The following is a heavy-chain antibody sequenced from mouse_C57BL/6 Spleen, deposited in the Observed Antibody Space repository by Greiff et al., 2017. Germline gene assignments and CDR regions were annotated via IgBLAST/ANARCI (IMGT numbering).Heavy chain of an antibody. D-gene: IGHD1-1*01. CDR1: GYTFTSYW. J-gene: IGHJ2*01. V-gene: IGHV1-53*01. CDR3: AREGFITTVVAHFDD. CDR2: INPSNGGT. Sequence: VQLQQPGTELVKPGASVKLSCKASGYTFTSYWMHWVKQRPGQGLEWIGNINPSNGGTNYNEKFKSKATLTVDKSSSTAYMQLSSLTSEDSAVYYCAREGFITTVVAHFDDWGQGTTLTVSS.